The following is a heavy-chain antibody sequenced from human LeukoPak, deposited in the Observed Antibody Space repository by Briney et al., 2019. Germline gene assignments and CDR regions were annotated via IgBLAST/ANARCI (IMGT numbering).Heavy chain of an antibody. CDR3: ARGGVLRFLEWFQSGAFDI. J-gene: IGHJ3*02. CDR2: ISSSGSTI. D-gene: IGHD3-3*01. Sequence: GGSLRLSCVASGFTFSSYEMNWVRQAPGKGLEWVSYISSSGSTIYYADSVKGRFTISQVNAKNSLYLQMNSLRADETAVYYCARGGVLRFLEWFQSGAFDIWGQGTMVTVSS. V-gene: IGHV3-48*03. CDR1: GFTFSSYE.